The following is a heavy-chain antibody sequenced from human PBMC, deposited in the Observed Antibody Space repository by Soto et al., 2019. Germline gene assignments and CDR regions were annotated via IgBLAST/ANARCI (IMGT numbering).Heavy chain of an antibody. CDR3: ARDGTAMGDYYGMDV. D-gene: IGHD5-18*01. CDR1: GYTFTGYY. J-gene: IGHJ6*02. V-gene: IGHV1-2*04. Sequence: ASVKVSCKASGYTFTGYYMHWVRQAPGQGLEWMGWINPNSGGTNYAQKFQGWVTMTRDTSISTAYMELSRLRSDETAVYYCARDGTAMGDYYGMDVWGQGTTVTVSS. CDR2: INPNSGGT.